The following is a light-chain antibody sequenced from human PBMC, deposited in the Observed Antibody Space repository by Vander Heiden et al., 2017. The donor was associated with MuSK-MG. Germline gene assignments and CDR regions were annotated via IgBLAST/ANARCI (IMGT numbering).Light chain of an antibody. J-gene: IGKJ1*01. CDR3: QQSVSLPWT. V-gene: IGKV1-39*01. Sequence: DIQMTQSPSSLSASVGDRVTITCRASQSISSYLNWYQQKPGKAPKLLISAASSLQSGVPSRFSGSGSGTDFTLTISRLQPEDFATYYCQQSVSLPWTFGQETKVEIK. CDR2: AAS. CDR1: QSISSY.